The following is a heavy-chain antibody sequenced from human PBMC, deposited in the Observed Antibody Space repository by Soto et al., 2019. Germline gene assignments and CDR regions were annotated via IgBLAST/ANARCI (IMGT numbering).Heavy chain of an antibody. Sequence: EASVKVSCKASGYTFTSYAMHWVRQAPGQRLEWMGWINAGNGNTKYSQKFQGRVTITRDTSASTAYMELSSLRSEDTAVYYCARDRVVVVPAARNYYYYGMDVWGQGATVTVSS. CDR3: ARDRVVVVPAARNYYYYGMDV. D-gene: IGHD2-2*01. CDR1: GYTFTSYA. V-gene: IGHV1-3*01. J-gene: IGHJ6*02. CDR2: INAGNGNT.